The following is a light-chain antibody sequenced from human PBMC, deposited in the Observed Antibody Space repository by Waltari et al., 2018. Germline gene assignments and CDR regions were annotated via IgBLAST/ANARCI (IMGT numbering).Light chain of an antibody. CDR2: WAS. Sequence: DIVMTQSPDSLTLSLGERATINCKSSQTVLYSSDNKNNLAWYQQKPGQPPKLLIYWASTRQSGVPDRFSGSGSETDFTLTITSLQAEDAALYYCQQYLSAPYTFGQGTKLEI. V-gene: IGKV4-1*01. J-gene: IGKJ2*01. CDR3: QQYLSAPYT. CDR1: QTVLYSSDNKNN.